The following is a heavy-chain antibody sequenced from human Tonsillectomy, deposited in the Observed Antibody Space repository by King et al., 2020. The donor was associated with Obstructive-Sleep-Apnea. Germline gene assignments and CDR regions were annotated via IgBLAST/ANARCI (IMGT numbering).Heavy chain of an antibody. Sequence: LQLQESGSGLVKPSQTLSLTCAVSGGSISSGVYSWSWIRQPPGKGLEWIGYIYHSGSTYYNPSLKSRVTISVDRSKNQFSLKLSSVTAADTAVYYLARAVGPMTTVTTTDYSRTTWFDPWGQGTLVTVSS. CDR1: GGSISSGVYS. CDR2: IYHSGST. V-gene: IGHV4-30-2*01. D-gene: IGHD4-17*01. CDR3: ARAVGPMTTVTTTDYSRTTWFDP. J-gene: IGHJ5*02.